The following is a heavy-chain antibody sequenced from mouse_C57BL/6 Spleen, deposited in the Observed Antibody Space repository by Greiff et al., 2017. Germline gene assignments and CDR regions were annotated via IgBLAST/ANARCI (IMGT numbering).Heavy chain of an antibody. V-gene: IGHV1-81*01. CDR2: SYPRSGNT. J-gene: IGHJ2*01. Sequence: VQGVESGAELARPGASVKLFCKASGYTFTSSGISWVKQRTGQGLEWIGESYPRSGNTYCNEKFKGKATLTADKSSSTAYMELRSLTSEDSAVYFCGSLVYGSSYGYFNYWGQGTTPPVSS. D-gene: IGHD1-1*01. CDR1: GYTFTSSG. CDR3: GSLVYGSSYGYFNY.